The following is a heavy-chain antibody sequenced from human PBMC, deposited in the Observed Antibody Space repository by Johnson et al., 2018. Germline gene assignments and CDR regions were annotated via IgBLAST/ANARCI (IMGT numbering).Heavy chain of an antibody. CDR3: AKDRFHGPQYDSSGYYMVAFDI. V-gene: IGHV3-23*04. J-gene: IGHJ3*02. Sequence: EVQLVESGGGLVHPGGSLRLSCAASGFTFSSYAMSWVRQAPGKGLDWVSGISGSSDSTYYADSMRGRFTISRDNSNHTLYLQMNSLRAEDRAVYYCAKDRFHGPQYDSSGYYMVAFDIWGQGTMVTVSS. CDR2: ISGSSDST. D-gene: IGHD3-22*01. CDR1: GFTFSSYA.